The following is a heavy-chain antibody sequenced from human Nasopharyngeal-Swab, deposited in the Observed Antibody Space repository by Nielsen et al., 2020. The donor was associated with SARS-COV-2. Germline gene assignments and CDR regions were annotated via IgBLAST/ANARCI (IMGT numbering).Heavy chain of an antibody. CDR3: ARGTVTTGLGY. CDR2: IYYSGST. V-gene: IGHV4-31*03. Sequence: SETLSLTCPVSGGSISSGGYYWNWILQHPGEGLEWIGYIYYSGSTYYNPSLKSRLTISVDTSKKQFSLNLSSVTAADTAVYYCARGTVTTGLGYWGQGTLVTVSS. D-gene: IGHD4-17*01. CDR1: GGSISSGGYY. J-gene: IGHJ4*02.